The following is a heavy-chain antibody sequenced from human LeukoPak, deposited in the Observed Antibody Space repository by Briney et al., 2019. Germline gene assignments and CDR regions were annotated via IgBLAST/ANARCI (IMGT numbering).Heavy chain of an antibody. Sequence: ASVKVSCKASGGTFSSYAISWVRQAPEQGLEWMGGIIPIFGTANYAQKFQGRVTITADKSTSTAYMELSSLRSEDTAVYYCARSVVVVVASYYYYYGMDVWGKGTTVTVSS. J-gene: IGHJ6*04. CDR2: IIPIFGTA. V-gene: IGHV1-69*06. CDR1: GGTFSSYA. CDR3: ARSVVVVVASYYYYYGMDV. D-gene: IGHD2-15*01.